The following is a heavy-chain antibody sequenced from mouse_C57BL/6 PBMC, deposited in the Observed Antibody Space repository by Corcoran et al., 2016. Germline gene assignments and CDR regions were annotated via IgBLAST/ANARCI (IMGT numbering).Heavy chain of an antibody. Sequence: EVQLLETGGGLVQPGGSRGLSCEGSGFTFSGFWMSWVRQTPGKTLEWIGDINSDGSAINYAPSIKDRFTIFRDNDKSTLYLQMSNVRSEDTATYFCMRLNWYFEVWGTGTTVTVSS. CDR1: GFTFSGFW. CDR2: INSDGSAI. J-gene: IGHJ1*03. V-gene: IGHV11-2*01. CDR3: MRLNWYFEV.